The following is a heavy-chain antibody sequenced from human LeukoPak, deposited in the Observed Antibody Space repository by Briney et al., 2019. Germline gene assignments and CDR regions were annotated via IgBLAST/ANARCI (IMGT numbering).Heavy chain of an antibody. CDR2: ISSSSSTI. CDR1: GFTFSSYS. J-gene: IGHJ4*02. D-gene: IGHD3-10*01. V-gene: IGHV3-48*01. CDR3: ARDSSLWFGKRFDY. Sequence: PGGSLRLSCAASGFTFSSYSMNWVRQAPGKGLEWVSYISSSSSTIYYADSVEGRFTISRDNAKNSLYLQMNSLRAEDTAVYYCARDSSLWFGKRFDYWGQGTLVTVSS.